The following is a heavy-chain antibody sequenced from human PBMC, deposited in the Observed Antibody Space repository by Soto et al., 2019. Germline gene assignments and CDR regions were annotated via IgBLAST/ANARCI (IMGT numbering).Heavy chain of an antibody. CDR1: GFTFYNYA. V-gene: IGHV3-23*01. CDR3: AKDRLGGNFDY. Sequence: PGGSLRLSCAAFGFTFYNYALNWVPQAPGKGLEWVATISGTGGSTYYADSVKGRFTISRDNSKNTLYLQMNSLRVEDTAVYYCAKDRLGGNFDYWGQGTQVTVSS. J-gene: IGHJ4*02. CDR2: ISGTGGST.